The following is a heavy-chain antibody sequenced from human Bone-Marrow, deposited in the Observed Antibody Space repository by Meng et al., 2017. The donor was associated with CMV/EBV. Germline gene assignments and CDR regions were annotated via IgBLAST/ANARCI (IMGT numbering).Heavy chain of an antibody. J-gene: IGHJ4*02. Sequence: GGSLRLSCAASTFTFSSYGMHWVRQAPGKGLEWVAFIRYDGSNKYYADSVKGRFTISRDNSKNTLYLQMNNLTAEDTALYYCARDAATVGTHPPDYWGQGTLVTVSS. D-gene: IGHD4-23*01. CDR1: TFTFSSYG. V-gene: IGHV3-30*02. CDR2: IRYDGSNK. CDR3: ARDAATVGTHPPDY.